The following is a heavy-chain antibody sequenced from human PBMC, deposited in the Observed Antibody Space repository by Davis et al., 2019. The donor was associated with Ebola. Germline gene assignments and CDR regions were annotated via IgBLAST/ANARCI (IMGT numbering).Heavy chain of an antibody. V-gene: IGHV3-74*01. CDR2: INSDGSST. Sequence: GESLKISCAASGFTFSSYWMHWVRQAPGKGLVWVSRINSDGSSTSYADSVKGRFTISRDNSKNTLYLQMNSLRAEDTAVYYCAKTTAQDYWGQGTLVTVSS. CDR3: AKTTAQDY. D-gene: IGHD4-11*01. J-gene: IGHJ4*02. CDR1: GFTFSSYW.